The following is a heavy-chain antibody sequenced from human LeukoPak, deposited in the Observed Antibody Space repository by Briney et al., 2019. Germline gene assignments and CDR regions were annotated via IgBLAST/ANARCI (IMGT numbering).Heavy chain of an antibody. D-gene: IGHD6-19*01. V-gene: IGHV3-30-3*01. CDR1: GFTFSSYA. CDR2: ISYDGSNK. Sequence: GGSLRLSCAASGFTFSSYAMHWVRQAPGKGLEWVAVISYDGSNKYYADSVKGRFTIPRDNSKNTLYLQMNSLRAEDTAVYYCARVVAVAGTRYFDYWGQGTLVTVSS. J-gene: IGHJ4*02. CDR3: ARVVAVAGTRYFDY.